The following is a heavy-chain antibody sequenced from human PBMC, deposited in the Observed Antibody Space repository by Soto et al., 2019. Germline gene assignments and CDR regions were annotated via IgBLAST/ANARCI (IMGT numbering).Heavy chain of an antibody. CDR1: GFTFSNYG. CDR3: ARDPYRRESGGWVANCFAS. Sequence: EVQLVESGGDLVQPGGSLRLSCAASGFTFSNYGMSWVRQAPGKGLEWISYTSPSSSTKFHAHSVKGRFTISRDNAKNXLXWPMNSLRVEDKSVYYCARDPYRRESGGWVANCFASWGQGTLVIVSS. V-gene: IGHV3-48*04. J-gene: IGHJ5*01. CDR2: TSPSSSTK. D-gene: IGHD6-19*01.